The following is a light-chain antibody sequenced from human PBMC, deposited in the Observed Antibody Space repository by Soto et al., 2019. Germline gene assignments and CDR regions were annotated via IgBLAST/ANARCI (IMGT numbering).Light chain of an antibody. CDR2: DAS. CDR1: QSVSSY. V-gene: IGKV3-11*01. CDR3: QQRSNWPWT. J-gene: IGKJ1*01. Sequence: EIVLTQSPATLSLSPGERATLSCRASQSVSSYLAWYQQKPGQAPRLLIYDASNRATGIPARFSGSGSGTDFTLTISSLEPEDFAFYYCQQRSNWPWTFGQGTKVESK.